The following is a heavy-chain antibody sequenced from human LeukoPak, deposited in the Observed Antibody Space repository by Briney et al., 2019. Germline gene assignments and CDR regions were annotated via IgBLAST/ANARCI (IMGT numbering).Heavy chain of an antibody. CDR1: GGSLSGYY. J-gene: IGHJ4*02. V-gene: IGHV4-34*01. Sequence: PSETLSLTCAVFGGSLSGYYWSWIRQSPGKGPEWIGEVSRRGGTNYNPSLKSRVTISVDTSKNQFSLKLNSVTAADTAIYYCAREVAAERGALDNWGQGTLVTVSS. D-gene: IGHD6-25*01. CDR2: VSRRGGT. CDR3: AREVAAERGALDN.